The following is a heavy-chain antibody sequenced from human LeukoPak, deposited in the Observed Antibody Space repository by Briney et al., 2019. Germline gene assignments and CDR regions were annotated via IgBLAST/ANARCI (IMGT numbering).Heavy chain of an antibody. CDR2: MNPNSGNT. D-gene: IGHD3-22*01. J-gene: IGHJ4*02. CDR1: GYTFTSYD. CDR3: ASSRSNYYDSSGPQTFDY. V-gene: IGHV1-8*03. Sequence: GASVKVSCKASGYTFTSYDINWVRQATGQGLEWMGWMNPNSGNTGYAQKFQGRVTITRNTSISTAYMELSSLRSEDTAVYYCASSRSNYYDSSGPQTFDYWGQGTLVTVSS.